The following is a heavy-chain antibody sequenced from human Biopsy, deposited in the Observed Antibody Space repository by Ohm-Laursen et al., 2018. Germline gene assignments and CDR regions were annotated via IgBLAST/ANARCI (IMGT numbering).Heavy chain of an antibody. CDR2: IYSGGNT. CDR1: GDSLTSGPKN. D-gene: IGHD6-19*01. Sequence: SETLSLTCTVSGDSLTSGPKNWSWIRQSPGQGLEYIGFIYSGGNTNYNPSLKNRVTMSVDTSKNQFYLKLYSVTAADTAVYYCARGRRTSGWPYFDNWGLGALVIVSP. V-gene: IGHV4-61*01. J-gene: IGHJ4*02. CDR3: ARGRRTSGWPYFDN.